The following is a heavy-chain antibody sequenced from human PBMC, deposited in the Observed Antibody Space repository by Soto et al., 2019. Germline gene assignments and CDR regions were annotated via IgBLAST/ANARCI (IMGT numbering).Heavy chain of an antibody. CDR2: IYSGGST. V-gene: IGHV3-66*01. D-gene: IGHD6-13*01. Sequence: PGGSLRLSCAASGFTVSSNYMSWVRQAPGKGLEWVSVIYSGGSTYYADSVKGRFTISRDNSKNTLYLQMNSLRAEDTAVYYCATGDTAGIAAAGTSDYWGQGTLVTVSS. CDR1: GFTVSSNY. CDR3: ATGDTAGIAAAGTSDY. J-gene: IGHJ4*02.